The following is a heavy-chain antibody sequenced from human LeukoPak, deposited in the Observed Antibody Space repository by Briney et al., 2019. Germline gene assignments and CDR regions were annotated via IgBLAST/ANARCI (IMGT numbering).Heavy chain of an antibody. CDR2: ISYDGSNK. CDR1: GFTFSSYG. J-gene: IGHJ3*02. D-gene: IGHD2-8*01. V-gene: IGHV3-30*19. Sequence: GGSLRLSCAASGFTFSSYGMHWVRQAPGKGLEWVAVISYDGSNKYYADSVKGRFTISRDNSKNTLYLQMNSLRAEDTAVYYCARGTMEDIVLIGDAFDIWGQGTMVTVSS. CDR3: ARGTMEDIVLIGDAFDI.